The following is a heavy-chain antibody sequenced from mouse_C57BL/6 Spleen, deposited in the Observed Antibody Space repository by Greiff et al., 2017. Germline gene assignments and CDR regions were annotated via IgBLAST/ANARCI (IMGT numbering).Heavy chain of an antibody. Sequence: EVKLVESEGGLVQPGSSMKLSCTASGFTFSDYYMAWVRQVPEKGLEWVANINYDGSSTYYPDSLQSRFIISRDNANNILYLQMIRLKSEDTAAYYGASYLSYGNGDWAMDYWGQGTSVTVSS. D-gene: IGHD2-1*01. CDR3: ASYLSYGNGDWAMDY. CDR1: GFTFSDYY. CDR2: INYDGSST. J-gene: IGHJ4*01. V-gene: IGHV5-16*01.